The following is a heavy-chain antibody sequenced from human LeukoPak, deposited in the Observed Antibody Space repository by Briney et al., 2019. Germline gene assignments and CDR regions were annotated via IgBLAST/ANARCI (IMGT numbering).Heavy chain of an antibody. J-gene: IGHJ4*02. V-gene: IGHV3-23*01. CDR1: GFSFSNYA. CDR3: ASSGRGYSYGSETPFDY. D-gene: IGHD5-18*01. Sequence: GGSLRLSCAASGFSFSNYAMSWVRQAPGKGLEWVSAISGSGGSTYYADSVKGRFTVSRDTSKNTLYLQVNSLRAEDTAVYYCASSGRGYSYGSETPFDYWGQGTLVTVSS. CDR2: ISGSGGST.